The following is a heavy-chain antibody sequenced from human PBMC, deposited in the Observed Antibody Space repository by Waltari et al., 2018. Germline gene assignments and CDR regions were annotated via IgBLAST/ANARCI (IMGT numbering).Heavy chain of an antibody. J-gene: IGHJ4*02. D-gene: IGHD5-12*01. Sequence: QVQVQESGPGLVKPSGTLSLTCNVSDGSINNYFGTWIRQPAGKGLEWIGRIYSSGSTNCNPSLRSRVTMSIDTSKNQFSLKLASVTAADTAVYFCAREVRRDGYNYVDYWAQGTLVIVSS. CDR3: AREVRRDGYNYVDY. V-gene: IGHV4-4*07. CDR2: IYSSGST. CDR1: DGSINNYF.